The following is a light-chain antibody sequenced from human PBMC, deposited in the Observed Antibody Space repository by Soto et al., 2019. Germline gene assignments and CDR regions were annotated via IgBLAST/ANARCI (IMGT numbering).Light chain of an antibody. CDR1: SSDVGGYNY. CDR3: SSYAGSNNPPYV. CDR2: EVS. Sequence: QSALTQPPSASGSPGQSVTISCTGTSSDVGGYNYVSWYQQHPGKAPKLMIYEVSKRPSGVPDRFSGSKSGNTASLTVSGLQAEDEAGYYCSSYAGSNNPPYVFGTGTKVTVL. J-gene: IGLJ1*01. V-gene: IGLV2-8*01.